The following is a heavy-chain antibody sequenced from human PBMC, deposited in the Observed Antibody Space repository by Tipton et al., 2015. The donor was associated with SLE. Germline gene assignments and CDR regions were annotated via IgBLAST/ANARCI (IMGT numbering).Heavy chain of an antibody. V-gene: IGHV4-4*02. CDR3: ARVPALYYYYMDV. D-gene: IGHD1-14*01. CDR1: GVPITNSNW. J-gene: IGHJ6*03. Sequence: TLSLTCGVSGVPITNSNWWSWVRQSPGKGLEWIGEIYHSRSTNYNPSLKSRVTISVDTSKNQFSLKLSSVTAADTAVYYCARVPALYYYYMDVWGKGTTVTVSS. CDR2: IYHSRST.